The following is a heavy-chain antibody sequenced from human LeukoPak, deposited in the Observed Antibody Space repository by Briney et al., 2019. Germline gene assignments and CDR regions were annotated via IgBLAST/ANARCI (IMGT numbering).Heavy chain of an antibody. CDR2: ISYDGSNK. Sequence: LAGRSLRLSCAASGFTFSSYAMHWVRQAPGKGLEWVAVISYDGSNKYYADSVRGRFTISRDNSKNTLYLQMNSLRAEDMAVYYCARGLVRGVITYFDYWGQGTLVTVSS. J-gene: IGHJ4*02. CDR3: ARGLVRGVITYFDY. CDR1: GFTFSSYA. D-gene: IGHD3-10*01. V-gene: IGHV3-30-3*01.